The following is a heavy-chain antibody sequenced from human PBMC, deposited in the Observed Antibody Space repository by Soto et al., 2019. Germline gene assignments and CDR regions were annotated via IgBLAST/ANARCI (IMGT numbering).Heavy chain of an antibody. D-gene: IGHD6-13*01. Sequence: PGASLKISCKGSGYSFTSYWIGWVRQMPGKGLEWMGIIYPGDSDTRYSPSFQGQVTISADKSISTAYLQWSSLKASDTAMYYRARTSAAGKYYYGMDVWGQGTTVTVSS. CDR1: GYSFTSYW. J-gene: IGHJ6*02. V-gene: IGHV5-51*01. CDR2: IYPGDSDT. CDR3: ARTSAAGKYYYGMDV.